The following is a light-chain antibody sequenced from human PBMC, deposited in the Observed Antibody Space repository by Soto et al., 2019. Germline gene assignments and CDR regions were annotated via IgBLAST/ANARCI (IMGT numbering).Light chain of an antibody. CDR2: GAS. V-gene: IGKV3-15*01. CDR1: QSVSSN. Sequence: EIVMTQSPATLSVSPGERATLSCRASQSVSSNLAWYQQKPGQAPRLLIYGASTRATGIPARFSGSGSGTEFTLTISSLQSEDFAVHYCQQYNNWPPWTFGQRTKLEIK. J-gene: IGKJ2*02. CDR3: QQYNNWPPWT.